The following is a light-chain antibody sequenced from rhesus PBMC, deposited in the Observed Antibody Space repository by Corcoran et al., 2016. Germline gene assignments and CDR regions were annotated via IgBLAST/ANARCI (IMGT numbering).Light chain of an antibody. CDR3: RQGYSSPLT. CDR1: QGINNA. Sequence: DIQMSQSPSSLSASVGDKVTITCRASQGINNALAWYQQKPWKAPKLLIYATSNLKSGVPSRFSVRRSGTDFTLTINTLQPDDFATYYWRQGYSSPLTFGGGTKV. J-gene: IGKJ4*01. V-gene: IGKV1-33*01. CDR2: ATS.